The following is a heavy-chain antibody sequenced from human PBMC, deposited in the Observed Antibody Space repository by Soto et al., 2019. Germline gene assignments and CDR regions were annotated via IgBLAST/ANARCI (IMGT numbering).Heavy chain of an antibody. CDR2: IYYSGST. CDR3: ASLDVSGQFDY. J-gene: IGHJ4*02. CDR1: GGSISSGGYY. V-gene: IGHV4-31*03. Sequence: SETLSLTCTVSGGSISSGGYYWSWIRQHPGKGVEWIGYIYYSGSTYYNPSLKSRVTISVDTSKNQFSLKLSSVTAADTAVYYCASLDVSGQFDYWGQGTLVTVSS.